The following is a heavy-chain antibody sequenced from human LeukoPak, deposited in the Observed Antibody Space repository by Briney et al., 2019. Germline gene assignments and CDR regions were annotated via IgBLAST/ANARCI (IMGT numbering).Heavy chain of an antibody. V-gene: IGHV5-51*01. CDR3: ARRLHDYGDPFDYYYYYGMDV. D-gene: IGHD4-17*01. Sequence: PGESLKISCKGSGYSFTSYWISWVRQMPGKGLEWMGIIYPGDSDTRYSPSFQGQVTISADKSISTAYLQWSSLKASDTAMYYCARRLHDYGDPFDYYYYYGMDVWGQGTTVTVSS. CDR2: IYPGDSDT. CDR1: GYSFTSYW. J-gene: IGHJ6*02.